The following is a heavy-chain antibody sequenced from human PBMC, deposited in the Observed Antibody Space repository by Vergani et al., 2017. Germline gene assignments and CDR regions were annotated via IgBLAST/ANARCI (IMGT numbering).Heavy chain of an antibody. CDR1: GFTFGDYA. J-gene: IGHJ4*02. CDR2: IRSKAYGGTT. Sequence: EVQLVESGGGLVQPGRSLRLSCTASGFTFGDYAMSWVRQAPGKGLEWVGFIRSKAYGGTTEYAASVKGRFTISRDDSKSIAYLQMNSLKTEDTAVYYCAKDQGIAAAGTEADYWGQGTLVTVSS. V-gene: IGHV3-49*04. D-gene: IGHD6-13*01. CDR3: AKDQGIAAAGTEADY.